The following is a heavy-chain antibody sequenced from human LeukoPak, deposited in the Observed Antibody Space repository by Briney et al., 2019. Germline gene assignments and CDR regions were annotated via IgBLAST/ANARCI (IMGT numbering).Heavy chain of an antibody. J-gene: IGHJ4*02. CDR3: ARELAVGQPFDY. CDR1: GESFSGYY. Sequence: PSETLSLTCAVYGESFSGYYWSWIRQPPGKGLEWIGEINHSGSTNYNPSLKSRVTISVDTSKNQFSLKLSSVTAADTAVYYCARELAVGQPFDYWGQGTLVTVSS. CDR2: INHSGST. D-gene: IGHD1-1*01. V-gene: IGHV4-34*01.